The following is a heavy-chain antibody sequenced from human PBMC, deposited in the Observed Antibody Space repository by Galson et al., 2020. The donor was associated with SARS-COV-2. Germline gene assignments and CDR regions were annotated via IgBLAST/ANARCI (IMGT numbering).Heavy chain of an antibody. CDR2: IYYSASP. CDR1: GDSISSGGYY. D-gene: IGHD3-22*01. J-gene: IGHJ4*03. V-gene: IGHV4-31*03. CDR3: ARAGSSGYTFDY. Sequence: SETLSLTCTVSGDSISSGGYYWSWIRQLPGKGLEWVGYIYYSASPYYNPSLKSRVTISDTSKNQFSLQLSSVTAADTAVYYCARAGSSGYTFDYWGKGTTVTVSS.